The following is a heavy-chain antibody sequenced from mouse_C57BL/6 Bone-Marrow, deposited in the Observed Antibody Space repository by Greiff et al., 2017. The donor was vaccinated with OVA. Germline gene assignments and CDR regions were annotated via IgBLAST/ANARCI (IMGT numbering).Heavy chain of an antibody. D-gene: IGHD2-1*01. CDR2: IYYSGTI. CDR3: AREPFYYGKGDWYFDV. Sequence: VQLKESGPGLVKPSQTVFLTCTVTGISITTGNYRWSWIRQFPGNKLEWIGYIYYSGTITYNPSLTSRTTITRDTPKNQFFLEMNSLTAEDTATYYCAREPFYYGKGDWYFDVWGTGTTVTVSS. CDR1: GISITTGNYR. V-gene: IGHV3-5*01. J-gene: IGHJ1*03.